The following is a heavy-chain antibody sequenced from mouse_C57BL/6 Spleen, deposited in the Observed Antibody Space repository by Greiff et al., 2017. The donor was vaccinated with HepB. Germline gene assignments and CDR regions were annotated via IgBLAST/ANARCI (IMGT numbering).Heavy chain of an antibody. CDR2: IHPNSGST. CDR3: AREEERSGYVFAY. D-gene: IGHD3-2*02. J-gene: IGHJ3*01. CDR1: GYTFTSYW. V-gene: IGHV1-64*01. Sequence: QVQLQQSGAELVKPGASVKLSCKASGYTFTSYWMHWVKQRPGQGLEWIGMIHPNSGSTNYNEKFKSKATLTVDKSSSTAYMQLSSLTSEDSAVYYCAREEERSGYVFAYWGQGTLVTVSA.